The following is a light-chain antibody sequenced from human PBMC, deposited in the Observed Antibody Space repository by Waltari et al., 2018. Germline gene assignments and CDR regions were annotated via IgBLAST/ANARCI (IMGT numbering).Light chain of an antibody. CDR3: QQYGSSAFT. Sequence: EIVLTQSPGTMSLSQGERATLSCRASQSVSSNYLAWYQQKPGQAHRLLIYGASSRATGIPDRFSGSGSGTDFTLTISRLEPEDFAVYYCQQYGSSAFTFGPGTKVDIK. CDR2: GAS. J-gene: IGKJ3*01. CDR1: QSVSSNY. V-gene: IGKV3-20*01.